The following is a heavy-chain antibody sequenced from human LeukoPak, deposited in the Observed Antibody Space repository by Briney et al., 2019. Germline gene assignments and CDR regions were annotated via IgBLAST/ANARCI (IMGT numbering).Heavy chain of an antibody. CDR3: ARQYYDFWSGFYTADYYFDY. V-gene: IGHV3-21*01. D-gene: IGHD3-3*01. CDR1: GFTFSDFG. J-gene: IGHJ4*02. CDR2: ISAHSRYI. Sequence: PGGSLRLSCAASGFTFSDFGMNWVRQAPGKGLEWVSSISAHSRYIHYADSVKGRFTISRDNAQSSLYLQMNSLRAEDSAVYYCARQYYDFWSGFYTADYYFDYWGRGTLVTVSS.